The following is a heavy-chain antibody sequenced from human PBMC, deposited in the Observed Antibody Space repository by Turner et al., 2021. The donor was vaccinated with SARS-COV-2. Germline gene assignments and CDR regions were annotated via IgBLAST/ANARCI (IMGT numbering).Heavy chain of an antibody. CDR3: ATATAIYGDCRNYYYYYGMDV. CDR1: GYALTELS. D-gene: IGHD4-17*01. J-gene: IGHJ6*02. Sequence: QVQVVQSGAEVKKPGASVKVSCKVSGYALTELSMHWVRQAPGKGLEWMGGFDPEDGETIYPQKFQGRVTMTEDTSTDTAYMELSSLRSEDTAVYYCATATAIYGDCRNYYYYYGMDVWGRGTTVTVSS. CDR2: FDPEDGET. V-gene: IGHV1-24*01.